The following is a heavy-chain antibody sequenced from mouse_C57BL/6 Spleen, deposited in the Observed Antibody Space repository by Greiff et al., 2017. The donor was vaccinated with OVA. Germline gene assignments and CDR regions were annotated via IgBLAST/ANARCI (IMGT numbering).Heavy chain of an antibody. J-gene: IGHJ4*01. CDR3: ARGGLRLDLFYAMDY. D-gene: IGHD2-4*01. CDR1: GYTFTSYW. Sequence: QVQLKQPGAELVKPGASVKMSCKASGYTFTSYWITWVKQRPGQGLEWIGDIYPGSGSTNYNEKFKSKATLTVDTSSSTAYMQLSSLTSEDSAVYYCARGGLRLDLFYAMDYWGQGTSVTVSS. V-gene: IGHV1-55*01. CDR2: IYPGSGST.